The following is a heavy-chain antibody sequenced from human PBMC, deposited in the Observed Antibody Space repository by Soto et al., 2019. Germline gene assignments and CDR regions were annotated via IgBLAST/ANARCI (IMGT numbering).Heavy chain of an antibody. D-gene: IGHD1-7*01. V-gene: IGHV5-51*01. CDR3: ARATAGTTHYYYGMDV. J-gene: IGHJ6*02. CDR1: GYRFTSYW. CDR2: IYPGDPDT. Sequence: GESLKISCKGSGYRFTSYWIGWVRQMPGKGLEWMGIIYPGDPDTRYSPSFQGQVTISADKSISTAYLQWSSLKASDTAMYYCARATAGTTHYYYGMDVWGHGTTVTVSS.